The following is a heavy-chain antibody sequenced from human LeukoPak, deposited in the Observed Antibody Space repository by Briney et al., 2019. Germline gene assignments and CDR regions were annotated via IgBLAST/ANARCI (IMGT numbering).Heavy chain of an antibody. CDR1: GGSISSSSYY. CDR3: ARGLHYSSSWSVMGRNNWFDP. CDR2: IYYSGST. Sequence: PSETLSLTCTVSGGSISSSSYYWGWIRQPPGKGLEWIGSIYYSGSTYYNPSLKSRVTISVDTSKNQFSLKLSSVTAADTAVYYCARGLHYSSSWSVMGRNNWFDPWGQGTLVTVSS. D-gene: IGHD6-13*01. J-gene: IGHJ5*02. V-gene: IGHV4-39*07.